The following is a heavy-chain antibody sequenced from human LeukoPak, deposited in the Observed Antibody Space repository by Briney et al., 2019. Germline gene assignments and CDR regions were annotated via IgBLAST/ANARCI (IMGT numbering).Heavy chain of an antibody. J-gene: IGHJ6*03. CDR2: IYYSGST. V-gene: IGHV4-31*01. Sequence: SETLSLTCTVSGASISSGGYYWSWIRQHPGKGLEWIGYIYYSGSTYYNPSLQLQVTLSIETSKTQFSLKLSSVTAADAAVYDCARGGSGPADYYYYMDVWGKGTTVTVSS. CDR3: ARGGSGPADYYYYMDV. D-gene: IGHD2-15*01. CDR1: GASISSGGYY.